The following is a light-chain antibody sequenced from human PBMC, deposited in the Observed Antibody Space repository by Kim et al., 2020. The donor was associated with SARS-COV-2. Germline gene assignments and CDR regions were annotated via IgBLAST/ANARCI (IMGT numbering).Light chain of an antibody. CDR2: DAS. V-gene: IGKV3-15*01. CDR3: QQYNDWLT. J-gene: IGKJ4*01. CDR1: QSVSNN. Sequence: EIVMTQSPATLSASPGERVTLSCRAGQSVSNNLAWYQQKPGQAPRLLIYDASTRATGVPGRFSGTGSGTEFTLTISSLQSEDFALYYCQQYNDWLTFDGGTKVDIK.